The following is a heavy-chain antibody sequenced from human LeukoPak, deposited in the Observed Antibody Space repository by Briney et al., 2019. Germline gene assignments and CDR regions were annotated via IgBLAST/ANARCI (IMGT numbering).Heavy chain of an antibody. Sequence: GGSLRLSCAASGFTFSSYSMNWVRQAPGKGLEWVSSISSSSSYIHYADSVKGRFTISRDNAENSLYLQMNSLRAEDTAVYYCARAAIVVVPAAILPEDYWGQGTLVTVSS. J-gene: IGHJ4*02. CDR2: ISSSSSYI. D-gene: IGHD2-2*01. CDR3: ARAAIVVVPAAILPEDY. V-gene: IGHV3-21*01. CDR1: GFTFSSYS.